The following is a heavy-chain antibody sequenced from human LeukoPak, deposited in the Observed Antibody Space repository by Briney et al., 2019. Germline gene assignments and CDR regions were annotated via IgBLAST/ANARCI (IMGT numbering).Heavy chain of an antibody. J-gene: IGHJ4*02. CDR2: ISAYNGNT. CDR3: ARDTMVRGVIIIFPLFDY. V-gene: IGHV1-18*01. D-gene: IGHD3-10*01. CDR1: GYTFTSYG. Sequence: ASVKVSCKASGYTFTSYGISWVRQAPGQGLEWMGWISAYNGNTNYAQKLQGRVTMTTDTSTSTAYMELRSLRSDDTAGYYCARDTMVRGVIIIFPLFDYWGQGTLVTVSS.